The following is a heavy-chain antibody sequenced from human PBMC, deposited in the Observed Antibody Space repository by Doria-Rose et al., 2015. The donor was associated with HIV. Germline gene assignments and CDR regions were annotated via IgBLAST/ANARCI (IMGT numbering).Heavy chain of an antibody. V-gene: IGHV2-26*01. CDR3: ARIKSSRWYHKYYFDF. Sequence: SGPVLVKPTETLTLTCTVSGVSLSSPGMGVSWIRQPPGKALEWLANIFSDDERSYKTSLKSILTISRGTSKSKVVLTMTDMDPVDTATYYCARIKSSRWYHKYYFDFWGQGTLVIVSA. J-gene: IGHJ4*02. CDR1: GVSLSSPGMG. CDR2: IFSDDER. D-gene: IGHD6-13*01.